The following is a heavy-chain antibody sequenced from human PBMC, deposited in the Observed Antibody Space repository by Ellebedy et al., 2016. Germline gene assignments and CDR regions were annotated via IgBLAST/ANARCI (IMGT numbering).Heavy chain of an antibody. Sequence: GGSLRLSCGASGFTFSSHAMHWVRQSPGKGLEWVAIISYDESYKDHADSVKGRFTISRDNSKNTLYLQMNSLREEDTAIYYCLAEVGSRAFHIWGQGTMVTVSS. CDR2: ISYDESYK. V-gene: IGHV3-30-3*01. J-gene: IGHJ3*02. CDR3: LAEVGSRAFHI. CDR1: GFTFSSHA. D-gene: IGHD1-26*01.